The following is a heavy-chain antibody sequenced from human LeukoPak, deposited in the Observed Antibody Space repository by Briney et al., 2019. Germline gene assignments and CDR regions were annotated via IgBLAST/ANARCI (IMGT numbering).Heavy chain of an antibody. J-gene: IGHJ4*02. D-gene: IGHD5-18*01. Sequence: PGRSLRLACAASGLTFSSYAMSWVRQAPGKGLEWVSAISGSGGSTYYADSVKGRCTISRDNSKNTLYLQMNSLRAEDTAVYYCARGGYSYGYGGSYQVDYWGQGTLVAVSS. CDR2: ISGSGGST. CDR3: ARGGYSYGYGGSYQVDY. CDR1: GLTFSSYA. V-gene: IGHV3-23*01.